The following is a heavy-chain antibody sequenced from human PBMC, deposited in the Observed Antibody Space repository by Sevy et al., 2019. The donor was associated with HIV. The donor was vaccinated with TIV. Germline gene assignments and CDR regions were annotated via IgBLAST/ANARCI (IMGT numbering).Heavy chain of an antibody. CDR2: ISYDGSNK. CDR3: ARDQYYDSSGSPYFDY. D-gene: IGHD3-22*01. V-gene: IGHV3-30-3*01. Sequence: GGSLRRSCAASGFTFSSYAMHWVRQAPGKGLEWVAFISYDGSNKYYADSVKGRFTISRDNSKNTLYLQMNSLRAEDTAVYYCARDQYYDSSGSPYFDYWGQGTLVTVSS. J-gene: IGHJ4*02. CDR1: GFTFSSYA.